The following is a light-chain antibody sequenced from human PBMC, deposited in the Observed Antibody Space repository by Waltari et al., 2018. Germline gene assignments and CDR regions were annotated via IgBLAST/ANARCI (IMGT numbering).Light chain of an antibody. CDR2: SAS. J-gene: IGKJ4*01. V-gene: IGKV3-15*01. Sequence: ETVMTQSPATLSALPGERVTLSCGASQSIRSHLAWYQQKPGQPPRLVIYSASSRATGVPVRFSGSGSGTDFTLTISNLQSEDFAVYYCQKYNNWTLTFGGGTKVEL. CDR3: QKYNNWTLT. CDR1: QSIRSH.